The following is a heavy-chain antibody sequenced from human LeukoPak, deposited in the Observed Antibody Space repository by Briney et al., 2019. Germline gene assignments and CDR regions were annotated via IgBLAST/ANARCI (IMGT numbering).Heavy chain of an antibody. J-gene: IGHJ5*02. V-gene: IGHV6-1*01. CDR2: TYYRSKWCN. Sequence: SQTLSLTCAISGDSLSSNSAAWNWIRQSPSRGLEWLGRTYYRSKWCNDYAVSVKSRITINPDTSKNQFSLQLNSVTPEDTAVYYCARDKSPGQLRRNWFDPWGQGTLVTVSS. CDR1: GDSLSSNSAA. D-gene: IGHD2-2*01. CDR3: ARDKSPGQLRRNWFDP.